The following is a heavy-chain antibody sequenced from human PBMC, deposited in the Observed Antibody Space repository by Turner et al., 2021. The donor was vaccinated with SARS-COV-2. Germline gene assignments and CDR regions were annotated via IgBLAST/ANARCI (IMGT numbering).Heavy chain of an antibody. V-gene: IGHV1-69*04. CDR2: IIPILGIA. J-gene: IGHJ4*02. Sequence: QVQLVQSGAEVKKPGSSVKVSCKASGGTFSSYAISWVRQAPRQGLEWMGRIIPILGIANHAQKFQGRVTITADKSTSTAYMELSSLRSEDTAVYYCARHDYGGNEINYWGQGTLVTVSS. CDR3: ARHDYGGNEINY. CDR1: GGTFSSYA. D-gene: IGHD4-17*01.